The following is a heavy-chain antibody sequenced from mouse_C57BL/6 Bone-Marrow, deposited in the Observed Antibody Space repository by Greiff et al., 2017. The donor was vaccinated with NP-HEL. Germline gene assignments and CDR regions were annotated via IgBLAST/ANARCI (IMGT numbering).Heavy chain of an antibody. CDR2: ISGGGGNI. Sequence: DVHLVESGGGLVKPGGSLKLSCAASGFTFSSYTMSWVRQTPEKRLEWVATISGGGGNIYYPDSVKGRFTISRDNAKNTLYLQMSSLRSEDTAVYYCARRGTVVYWYFDVWGTGTTVTVSS. CDR3: ARRGTVVYWYFDV. CDR1: GFTFSSYT. D-gene: IGHD1-1*01. V-gene: IGHV5-9*04. J-gene: IGHJ1*03.